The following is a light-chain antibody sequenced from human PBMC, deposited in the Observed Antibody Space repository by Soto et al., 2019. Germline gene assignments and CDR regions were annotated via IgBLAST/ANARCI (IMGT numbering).Light chain of an antibody. Sequence: EIVLRQSPGTLSLSPVERATLSCSASQSVSSNYLAWYQQKPGQAPRLLIYGASSRATGIPDRFSGSGSGTEFTLTISRLEPEDFAVYYCQQYGGSPRTFGQGTKVDI. CDR3: QQYGGSPRT. CDR2: GAS. V-gene: IGKV3-20*01. J-gene: IGKJ1*01. CDR1: QSVSSNY.